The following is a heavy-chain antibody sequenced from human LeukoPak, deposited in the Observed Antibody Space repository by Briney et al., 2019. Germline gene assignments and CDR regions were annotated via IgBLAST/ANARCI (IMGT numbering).Heavy chain of an antibody. CDR2: INHSGST. J-gene: IGHJ4*02. D-gene: IGHD5-18*01. CDR3: ARGARGYSYGYFLAAGGHFDY. V-gene: IGHV4-34*01. Sequence: SETLSLTCAVYGGSFSGYYWSRIRRPPGKGLEWIGEINHSGSTNYNPSLKSRVTISVDTSKNQFSLKLSSVTAADTAVYYCARGARGYSYGYFLAAGGHFDYWGQGTLVTVSS. CDR1: GGSFSGYY.